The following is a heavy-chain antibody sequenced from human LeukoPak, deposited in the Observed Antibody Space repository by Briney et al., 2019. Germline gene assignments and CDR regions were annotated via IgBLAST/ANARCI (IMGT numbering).Heavy chain of an antibody. J-gene: IGHJ4*02. CDR1: GGSISGYY. V-gene: IGHV4-59*08. CDR3: ARYDGSPSKYLDY. CDR2: IYYSGKT. D-gene: IGHD1-26*01. Sequence: SETLSLTCTVSGGSISGYYWSWIRQPPGRRLEWIGWIYYSGKTIYNPSLKSRVTISKDKSNNQFSLNLMSVTAADTAVYYCARYDGSPSKYLDYWGQGTLVTVSS.